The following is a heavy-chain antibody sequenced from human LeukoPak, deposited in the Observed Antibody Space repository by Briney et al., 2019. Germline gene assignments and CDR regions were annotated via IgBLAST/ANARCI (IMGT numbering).Heavy chain of an antibody. CDR3: ATMNWGYPTDDY. D-gene: IGHD7-27*01. CDR2: FDPEDGET. CDR1: GYTLTELS. V-gene: IGHV1-24*01. J-gene: IGHJ4*02. Sequence: ASVKVSCKVSGYTLTELSMHWVRQAPGKGLEWMGGFDPEDGETIYAQKFQGRVTMTEDTSTDTAYMELCSLRSEDTAVYYCATMNWGYPTDDYWGQGTLVTVSS.